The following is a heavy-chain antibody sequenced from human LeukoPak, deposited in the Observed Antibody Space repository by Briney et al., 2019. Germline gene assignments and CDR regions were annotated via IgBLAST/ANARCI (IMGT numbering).Heavy chain of an antibody. CDR1: GGSIRSYY. D-gene: IGHD2-15*01. CDR3: ARTYCSGGSCHFDY. CDR2: IFYSGTT. Sequence: SETLSLTCTVSGGSIRSYYWSWIRQPPGKGLEWVGYIFYSGTTDSNPSLKSRVTISVDTSKNQFSLKLSSVTAADTAVYYCARTYCSGGSCHFDYWGQGTLVTVSS. J-gene: IGHJ4*02. V-gene: IGHV4-59*08.